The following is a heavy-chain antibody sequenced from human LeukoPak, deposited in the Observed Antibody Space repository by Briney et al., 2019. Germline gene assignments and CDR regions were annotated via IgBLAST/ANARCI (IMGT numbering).Heavy chain of an antibody. V-gene: IGHV4-34*01. D-gene: IGHD3-16*01. J-gene: IGHJ4*02. CDR3: ARGGLEAKYYFDY. CDR1: GGSFSGYY. Sequence: KPSETLSLTCAVYGGSFSGYYWSWIRQPPGKGLEWIGEINHSGSTNYNPSLKSRVTISVDTSKNQFSLKLSSVTAADTAVYYCARGGLEAKYYFDYWGQGTLVTVSS. CDR2: INHSGST.